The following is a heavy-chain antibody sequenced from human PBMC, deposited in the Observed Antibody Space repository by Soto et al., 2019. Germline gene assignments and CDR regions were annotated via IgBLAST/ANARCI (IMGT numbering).Heavy chain of an antibody. Sequence: EVQLVESGGGLVQPGGSLRLSCAASGFSFSNHWMHWVRQVPGKGLVWVARINSDGSTTTYADSVKGRFTISRANARNTLYLQMDSLRAEDTALYYCARGYSSGPDYWGQGTRVTVSS. J-gene: IGHJ4*02. CDR1: GFSFSNHW. CDR2: INSDGSTT. CDR3: ARGYSSGPDY. D-gene: IGHD6-19*01. V-gene: IGHV3-74*01.